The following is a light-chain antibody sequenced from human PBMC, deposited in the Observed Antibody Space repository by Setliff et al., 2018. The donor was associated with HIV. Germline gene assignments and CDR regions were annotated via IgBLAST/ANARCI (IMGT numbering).Light chain of an antibody. CDR3: SSYTSSSTLVV. V-gene: IGLV2-14*01. CDR1: SSDIGAYNY. J-gene: IGLJ2*01. Sequence: QSALTQPASVSGSPGQSITISCTGTSSDIGAYNYFSWYQQHPGKAPKLMIDEVTNRPSGVSNRFSGSKSGNTASLTVSGLQAEDEADYYCSSYTSSSTLVVFGGGTKVTVL. CDR2: EVT.